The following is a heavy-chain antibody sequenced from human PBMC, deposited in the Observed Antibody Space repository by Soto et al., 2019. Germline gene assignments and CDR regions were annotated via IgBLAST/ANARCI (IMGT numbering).Heavy chain of an antibody. CDR3: ARHRGGNTYPLDY. V-gene: IGHV4-39*01. D-gene: IGHD2-15*01. CDR1: GGSISSSNYY. CDR2: IYNNGNT. J-gene: IGHJ4*02. Sequence: QLQLQESGPGLVKPSETLSLTCTVSGGSISSSNYYWGWIRQPPGKGLEWIGTIYNNGNTYYNPSLKSRVTILVDTSNNQFSLKLSSVTAADTAVYYCARHRGGNTYPLDYWGQGALVTVCS.